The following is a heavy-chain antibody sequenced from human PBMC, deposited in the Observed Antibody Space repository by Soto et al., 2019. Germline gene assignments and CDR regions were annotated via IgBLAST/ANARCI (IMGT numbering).Heavy chain of an antibody. CDR3: AREDTSGWF. Sequence: GGSLRLSCAASGFTFSSYEMNWVRQAPGKGLEWVSYISSSGSTIHYADSVKGRFTISRDNAKNSLYLQMSSLRAEDTAVYYCAREDTSGWFWGQGTLVTVSS. J-gene: IGHJ4*02. CDR1: GFTFSSYE. D-gene: IGHD6-19*01. V-gene: IGHV3-48*03. CDR2: ISSSGSTI.